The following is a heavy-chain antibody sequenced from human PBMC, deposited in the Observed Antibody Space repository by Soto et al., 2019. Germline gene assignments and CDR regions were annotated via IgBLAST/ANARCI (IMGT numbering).Heavy chain of an antibody. J-gene: IGHJ6*02. CDR2: ISYDGSNK. CDR1: GFTFSSYG. CDR3: ANFTQQLRSNYGMDV. D-gene: IGHD6-13*01. V-gene: IGHV3-30*18. Sequence: GGSLILSCAASGFTFSSYGMHWVRQAPGKGLEWVAVISYDGSNKYYADSVKGRFTISRDNSKNTLYLQMNSLRAEDTAVYYCANFTQQLRSNYGMDVWGQGTTVTVSS.